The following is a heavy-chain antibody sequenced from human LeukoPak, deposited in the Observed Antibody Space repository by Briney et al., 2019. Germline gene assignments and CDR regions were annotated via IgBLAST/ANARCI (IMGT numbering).Heavy chain of an antibody. Sequence: SETPSLTCAVYGGSFSGYYWSWIRQPPGKGLEWIGEINHSGSTNYNPSLKSRVTISVDTSKNQFSLKLSSVTAADTAVYYCARAQLWFGELYWFDPWGQGTLVTVSS. CDR3: ARAQLWFGELYWFDP. J-gene: IGHJ5*02. V-gene: IGHV4-34*01. CDR1: GGSFSGYY. D-gene: IGHD3-10*01. CDR2: INHSGST.